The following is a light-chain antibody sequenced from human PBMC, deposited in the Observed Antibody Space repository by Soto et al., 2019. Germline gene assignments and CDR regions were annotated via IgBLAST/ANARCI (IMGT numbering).Light chain of an antibody. CDR2: EGS. Sequence: QSALTQPRSVSGSPGQSVTISCTGTSSDVGAYNYVSWYQQHPGKAPQLIIYEGSERPSGVSHRFSGSKSGNTASLTISGLQAEDEADYYCCSYGGSSSFPYVFGTGTKVTVL. CDR3: CSYGGSSSFPYV. V-gene: IGLV2-23*03. J-gene: IGLJ1*01. CDR1: SSDVGAYNY.